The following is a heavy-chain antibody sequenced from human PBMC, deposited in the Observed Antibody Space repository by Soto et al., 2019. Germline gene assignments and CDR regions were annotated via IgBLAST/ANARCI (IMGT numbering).Heavy chain of an antibody. CDR1: GGSISSGGYY. V-gene: IGHV4-31*03. CDR3: ARVEAYYYDSSGYYYRYYFDY. J-gene: IGHJ4*02. D-gene: IGHD3-22*01. Sequence: QVQLQESGPGLVKPSQTLSLTCTVSGGSISSGGYYWSWIRQHPGKGLQWIGYIYYSGSTYYNLSLKSRVTISVDTSNNQFPLKLSSVTAADAAVYYCARVEAYYYDSSGYYYRYYFDYWGQGTLVTVSS. CDR2: IYYSGST.